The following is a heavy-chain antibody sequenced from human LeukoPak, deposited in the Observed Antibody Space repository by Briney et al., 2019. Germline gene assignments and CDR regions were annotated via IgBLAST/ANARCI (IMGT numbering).Heavy chain of an antibody. V-gene: IGHV3-74*01. CDR3: VRGNDYGGPHY. D-gene: IGHD4-23*01. CDR2: IDRDGSRI. CDR1: GFTFSSYW. J-gene: IGHJ4*02. Sequence: GGSLRLSCAVSGFTFSSYWMHWVRQAPGKGLVWVSRIDRDGSRINYADSVKGRFTISRDNGKNTLFRQMNSLRAEDAAVYYCVRGNDYGGPHYWGQGTLVTVSS.